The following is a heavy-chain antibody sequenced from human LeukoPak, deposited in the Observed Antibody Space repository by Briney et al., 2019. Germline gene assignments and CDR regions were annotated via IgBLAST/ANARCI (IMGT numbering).Heavy chain of an antibody. J-gene: IGHJ6*02. V-gene: IGHV4-30-4*08. CDR2: IYYSGST. Sequence: SQTLSLTCTVSGGSISSGGYYWSWIRQHPGKGLEWIGYIYYSGSTYYNPSLKSRVTISVDTSKNQLSLELRSVTVADTAVYYCATDCGDHARYYYGMDVWGQGTTVIVSS. CDR3: ATDCGDHARYYYGMDV. CDR1: GGSISSGGYY. D-gene: IGHD4-17*01.